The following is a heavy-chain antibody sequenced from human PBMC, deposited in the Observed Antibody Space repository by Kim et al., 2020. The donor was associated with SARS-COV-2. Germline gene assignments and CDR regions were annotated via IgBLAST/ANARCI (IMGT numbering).Heavy chain of an antibody. Sequence: GGSLRLSCAASGFIFSSYAMSWVRQAPGKGLEWVSIISGPGTRTYYAESVEGRFTISRDNSKNTLYLQMNSLRTEDTAVYYCAKGRIEARSAFDFWGQGTMVTVSS. J-gene: IGHJ3*01. D-gene: IGHD6-6*01. CDR1: GFIFSSYA. CDR2: ISGPGTRT. V-gene: IGHV3-23*01. CDR3: AKGRIEARSAFDF.